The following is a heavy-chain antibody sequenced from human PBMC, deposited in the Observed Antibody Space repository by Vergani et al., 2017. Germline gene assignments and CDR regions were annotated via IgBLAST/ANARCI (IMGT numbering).Heavy chain of an antibody. D-gene: IGHD3-10*01. CDR1: DGSINSRSYY. CDR2: MFYSGTT. V-gene: IGHV4-39*07. CDR3: ARELSYYYGSGSDDYNPYYYEGMDV. Sequence: QLLLQDSGPGPVKPSETLSLTCGVSDGSINSRSYYWAWIRQPPGKGLEWIGMMFYSGTTYYNPSLKSRVTIFLDTSKSQFSLKVTSVTAGDTAVYFCARELSYYYGSGSDDYNPYYYEGMDVWGPGTTVTVSS. J-gene: IGHJ6*02.